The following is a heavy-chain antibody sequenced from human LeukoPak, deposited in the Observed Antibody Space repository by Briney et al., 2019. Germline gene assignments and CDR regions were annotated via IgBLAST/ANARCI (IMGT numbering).Heavy chain of an antibody. CDR1: GVDCSSYS. D-gene: IGHD6-19*01. CDR2: ISSSSSYI. J-gene: IGHJ4*02. V-gene: IGHV3-21*01. CDR3: ARDGGWYYFDY. Sequence: GGSLRLSCAASGVDCSSYSMNWVRQAPGKGLEWVSSISSSSSYIYYADSVKGRFTISRDNAKNSLYLQMNSLRAEDTAVYYCARDGGWYYFDYWGQGTLVTVSS.